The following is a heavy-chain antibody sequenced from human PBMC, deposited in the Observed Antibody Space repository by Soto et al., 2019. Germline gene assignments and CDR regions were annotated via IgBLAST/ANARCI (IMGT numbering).Heavy chain of an antibody. Sequence: QVQLVQSGAEVKKPGSSVKVSCKASGGTFSSYTISWVRQAPGQGLEWMGRIIPILGIANYAQKFQSRVTITADKSTSTAYMELSSLRSEDTAVYYCAREHRGLLGYCSSTSCSRTGEWGQGTLVTVSS. CDR2: IIPILGIA. CDR3: AREHRGLLGYCSSTSCSRTGE. CDR1: GGTFSSYT. D-gene: IGHD2-2*01. J-gene: IGHJ4*02. V-gene: IGHV1-69*08.